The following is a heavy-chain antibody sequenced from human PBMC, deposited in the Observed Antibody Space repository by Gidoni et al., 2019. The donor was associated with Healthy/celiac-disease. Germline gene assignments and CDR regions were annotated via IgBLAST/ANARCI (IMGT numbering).Heavy chain of an antibody. CDR1: GYTFTSYY. J-gene: IGHJ6*02. Sequence: QVQLVQSGAEVKKPGASVKVSCKASGYTFTSYYMHWVRQAPGQGLEWMGIINPSGGSTSYAQKFQGRVTMTRDTSTSTVYMELSSLRSEDTAVYYCAILKMVRGGYYYGMDVWGQGTTVTVSS. CDR3: AILKMVRGGYYYGMDV. V-gene: IGHV1-46*01. D-gene: IGHD3-10*01. CDR2: INPSGGST.